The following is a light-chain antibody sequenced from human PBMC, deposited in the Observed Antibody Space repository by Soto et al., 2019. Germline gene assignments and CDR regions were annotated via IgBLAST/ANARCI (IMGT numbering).Light chain of an antibody. J-gene: IGKJ5*01. CDR3: QQSYSTLSIT. CDR1: RSISSY. Sequence: DIQMTQSPSSLSASVGDRVTITCRASRSISSYLNWYQQKPGKAPKLLIYAASSLQSGVPSRFSGSGSGTDFTLTISSLQPEHFATYYCQQSYSTLSITFGQVTRLVIK. V-gene: IGKV1-39*01. CDR2: AAS.